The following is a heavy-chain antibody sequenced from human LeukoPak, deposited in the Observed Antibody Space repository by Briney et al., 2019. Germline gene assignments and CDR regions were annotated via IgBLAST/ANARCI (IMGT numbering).Heavy chain of an antibody. V-gene: IGHV5-51*01. D-gene: IGHD3-10*01. CDR2: IYPGDSDT. CDR3: ARPPAGVTYYFDY. J-gene: IGHJ4*02. Sequence: GESLKISCKGSGSRFTSYWIGWVRQMPGKGLEWMGIIYPGDSDTRYSPSFQGQVTISADKSISTAYLQWSSLKASDTAMYYCARPPAGVTYYFDYWGQGTLVTVSS. CDR1: GSRFTSYW.